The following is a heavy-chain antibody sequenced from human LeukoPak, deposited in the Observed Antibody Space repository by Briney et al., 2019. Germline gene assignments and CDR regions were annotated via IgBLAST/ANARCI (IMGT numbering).Heavy chain of an antibody. CDR1: GYTFTSYG. J-gene: IGHJ4*02. Sequence: ASVKVSCKASGYTFTSYGISWVRQAPGQGLEWMGWISAYNVNTNYAQKLQGRVTMTEDTSTDTAYMELSSLRSEDTAVYYCATYSGGNYYFDYWGQGTLVTVSS. CDR3: ATYSGGNYYFDY. CDR2: ISAYNVNT. V-gene: IGHV1-18*01. D-gene: IGHD6-19*01.